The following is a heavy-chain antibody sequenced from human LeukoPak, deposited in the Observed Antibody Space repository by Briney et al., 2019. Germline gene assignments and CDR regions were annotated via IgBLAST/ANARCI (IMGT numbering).Heavy chain of an antibody. V-gene: IGHV3-48*03. CDR1: GFTFSSYE. CDR3: ARETSTAEYYFDY. D-gene: IGHD4-11*01. J-gene: IGHJ4*02. CDR2: ISSSGGAI. Sequence: PGGSLRLSCAASGFTFSSYEMNWVRQAPGKGLEWIAQISSSGGAIYYADSVKGRFTISRDNAENSLYLQMNSLGAEDTAVYYCARETSTAEYYFDYWGRGTLVTVSS.